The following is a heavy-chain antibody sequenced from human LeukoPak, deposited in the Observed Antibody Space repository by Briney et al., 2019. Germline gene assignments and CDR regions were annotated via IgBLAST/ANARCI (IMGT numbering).Heavy chain of an antibody. J-gene: IGHJ4*02. CDR3: ARGGIAARFAY. CDR2: ISSGSSSI. D-gene: IGHD6-6*01. V-gene: IGHV3-48*03. Sequence: GGSLRLSCAASGFPFSSYEMNWVRQAPGKGLEWVSYISSGSSSIFYADSVKGRFTISRDNAKNSLYLQMTSLRVDDTAVYYCARGGIAARFAYWGQGTPVTVSS. CDR1: GFPFSSYE.